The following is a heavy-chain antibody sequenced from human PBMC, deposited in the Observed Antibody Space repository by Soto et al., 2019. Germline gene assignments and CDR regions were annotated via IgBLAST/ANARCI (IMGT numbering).Heavy chain of an antibody. CDR3: ARDNNDLWTGHYGMDV. V-gene: IGHV3-7*03. CDR1: GFSLSDYW. Sequence: GGSLRLSCAVSGFSLSDYWMSWVRQAPGMGLQWVANIKQDGSEKFYVDSVKGRFTISRDTAKNSVCLEMNSLRAEDTAVYFCARDNNDLWTGHYGMDVWGHGTTVTVSS. CDR2: IKQDGSEK. J-gene: IGHJ6*02. D-gene: IGHD3-3*01.